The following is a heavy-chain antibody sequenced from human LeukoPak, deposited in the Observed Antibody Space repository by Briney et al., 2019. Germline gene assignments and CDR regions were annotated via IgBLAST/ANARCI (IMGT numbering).Heavy chain of an antibody. J-gene: IGHJ4*02. CDR2: ISGSGDST. Sequence: PGGSLRLSCAGSGFTFSSYAMTWVRQAPGKGLEWVSGISGSGDSTYYADSVKGRFTISRDNSKKTLYLQMNSLRAEDTAVYYCAKDDYYDSSGNYFDYWGQGTLVTVSS. CDR1: GFTFSSYA. V-gene: IGHV3-23*01. D-gene: IGHD3-22*01. CDR3: AKDDYYDSSGNYFDY.